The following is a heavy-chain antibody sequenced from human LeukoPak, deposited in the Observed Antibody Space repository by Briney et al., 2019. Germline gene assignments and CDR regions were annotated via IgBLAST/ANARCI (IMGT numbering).Heavy chain of an antibody. CDR3: AREGIAAAGTPIYYYGMDV. CDR2: IIPILGIA. D-gene: IGHD6-13*01. CDR1: GGTFSSYA. J-gene: IGHJ6*02. Sequence: ASVKVSCKASGGTFSSYAISWVRQAPGQGLEWMGRIIPILGIANYAQKFQGRVTITADKSTSTTYMELSSLRSEDTAVYYCAREGIAAAGTPIYYYGMDVWGQGTTVTVSS. V-gene: IGHV1-69*04.